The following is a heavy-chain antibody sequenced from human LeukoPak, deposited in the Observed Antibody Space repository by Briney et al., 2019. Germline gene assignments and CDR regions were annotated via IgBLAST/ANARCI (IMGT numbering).Heavy chain of an antibody. CDR3: SYRARSRTAFDY. Sequence: TSSETLSLTCAVYGGSFSGYYWTWIRQPPGKGLEWIGEINHSGSTYYNPSLKSRITMSVDTSKIQFSLRLSSVTAADTAIYYCSYRARSRTAFDYWGQGTLVTVSS. CDR2: INHSGST. CDR1: GGSFSGYY. V-gene: IGHV4-34*01. J-gene: IGHJ4*02.